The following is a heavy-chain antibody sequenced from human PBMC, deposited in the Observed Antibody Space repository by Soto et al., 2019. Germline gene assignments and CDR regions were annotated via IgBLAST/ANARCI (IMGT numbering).Heavy chain of an antibody. V-gene: IGHV3-23*01. Sequence: GGSLRLSCAASGFAFSTYAMTWVRQAPGKGLEWVSVISGSGGSSYYAASVKGRFTISRDNSKNTLYLQMNGLRAEDTALYYCAKVTKRAAAGRYEYYKYGMDVWGQGTTVAVSS. J-gene: IGHJ6*02. CDR1: GFAFSTYA. D-gene: IGHD6-13*01. CDR3: AKVTKRAAAGRYEYYKYGMDV. CDR2: ISGSGGSS.